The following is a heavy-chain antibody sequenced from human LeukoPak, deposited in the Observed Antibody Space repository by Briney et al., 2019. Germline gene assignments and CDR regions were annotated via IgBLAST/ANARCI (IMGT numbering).Heavy chain of an antibody. CDR2: FDPEDGET. Sequence: ASVKVSCKVSGYTPTELSMHWVRQGPGKGLEWMGGFDPEDGETMYAQKLQGRVTMNEDTSTDTSYMDLSSLRSEDTAVYYCATERPRIAYCGGDCYSTEDAFDIWGQGTMVTVSS. V-gene: IGHV1-24*01. CDR1: GYTPTELS. J-gene: IGHJ3*02. CDR3: ATERPRIAYCGGDCYSTEDAFDI. D-gene: IGHD2-21*02.